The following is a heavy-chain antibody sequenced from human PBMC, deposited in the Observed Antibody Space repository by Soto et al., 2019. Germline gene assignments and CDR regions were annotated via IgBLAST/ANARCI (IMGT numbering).Heavy chain of an antibody. CDR2: IYYSGST. CDR1: GGSISSSSYY. Sequence: SETLSLTCTVSGGSISSSSYYWGWIRQPPGKGLEWIGSIYYSGSTYYNPSLKSRVTISVDTSKNQFSLKLSSVTAADTAVYYCARVDSGYDYWGQGTLVTVSS. V-gene: IGHV4-39*01. J-gene: IGHJ4*02. D-gene: IGHD5-12*01. CDR3: ARVDSGYDY.